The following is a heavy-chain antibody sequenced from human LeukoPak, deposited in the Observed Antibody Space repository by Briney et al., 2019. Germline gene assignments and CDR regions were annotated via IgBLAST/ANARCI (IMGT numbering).Heavy chain of an antibody. CDR3: AKDARRTSGWYFFDY. CDR1: GFTFSNYG. V-gene: IGHV3-30*18. J-gene: IGHJ4*02. Sequence: GGSLRLSCVASGFTFSNYGMRWVRQGPGKGLEWVAVTSSDGNNRYYADSVKGRFTISRDNSKNKLFLQMNSLRAEDTAVYFCAKDARRTSGWYFFDYWGQGTLVTVSS. D-gene: IGHD6-19*01. CDR2: TSSDGNNR.